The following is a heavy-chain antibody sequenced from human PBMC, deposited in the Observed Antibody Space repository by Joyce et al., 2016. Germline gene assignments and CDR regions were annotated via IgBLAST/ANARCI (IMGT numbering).Heavy chain of an antibody. CDR1: GFGFSGFT. J-gene: IGHJ4*02. Sequence: QMQLVVSGGGVVQPGGSLRLSCAASGFGFSGFTMHWVRQAPGQGLERVAMISNAGDSKYYTSSVEGRFSISRDNSKRTLFLQMNSLRDEDTAIYYCVRDLGRWEYWGQGTLVTVSS. D-gene: IGHD1-26*01. CDR3: VRDLGRWEY. V-gene: IGHV3-30-3*01. CDR2: ISNAGDSK.